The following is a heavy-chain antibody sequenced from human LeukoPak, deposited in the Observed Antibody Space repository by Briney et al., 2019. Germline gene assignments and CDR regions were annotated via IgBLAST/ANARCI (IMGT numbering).Heavy chain of an antibody. J-gene: IGHJ4*02. CDR1: GFTFSSYG. CDR3: ARGPNSNWSGLDF. Sequence: GGSLRLSCAASGFTFSSYGMHWVRQAPGKGLEWVAVIWYDGSNKYYADSVKGRFTISRDNSKNTLYLQMNSLRAEDTAVYYCARGPNSNWSGLDFWGQGTLLTVSS. D-gene: IGHD6-6*01. CDR2: IWYDGSNK. V-gene: IGHV3-33*01.